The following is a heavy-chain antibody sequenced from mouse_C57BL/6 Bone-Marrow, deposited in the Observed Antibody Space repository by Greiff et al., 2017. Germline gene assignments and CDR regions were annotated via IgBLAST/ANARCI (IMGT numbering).Heavy chain of an antibody. D-gene: IGHD1-1*01. CDR2: IYPGDGDT. CDR3: AGGTLIIADY. CDR1: GYAFSSSW. V-gene: IGHV1-82*01. J-gene: IGHJ2*01. Sequence: VQLQQSGPELVKPGASVKISCKASGYAFSSSWMNWVKQRPGKGLEWIGRIYPGDGDTNYNGKFKGKATLTADKSSSTAYMQLSSLTSEDSAVYFGAGGTLIIADYWGQGTTLTVSS.